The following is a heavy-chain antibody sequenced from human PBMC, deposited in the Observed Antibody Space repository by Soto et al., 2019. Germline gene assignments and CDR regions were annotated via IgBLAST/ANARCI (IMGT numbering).Heavy chain of an antibody. J-gene: IGHJ4*02. CDR1: GYTLTSYY. CDR3: ARVARMNVLVPAAMFGASWFGPFWY. CDR2: INPSGGST. V-gene: IGHV1-46*01. D-gene: IGHD2-2*01. Sequence: GASVKVSCKASGYTLTSYYMHWVRQAPGQGLEWMGIINPSGGSTSYAQKFQGRVTMTRDTSTSTVYMELSSLRSEDTAVYYCARVARMNVLVPAAMFGASWFGPFWYWGRGTLVTVSS.